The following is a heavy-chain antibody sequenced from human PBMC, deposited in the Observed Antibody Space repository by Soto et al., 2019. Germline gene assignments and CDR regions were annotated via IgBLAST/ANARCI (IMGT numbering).Heavy chain of an antibody. CDR1: GFTFSSYE. CDR2: ISSSGSTI. D-gene: IGHD2-21*02. V-gene: IGHV3-48*03. J-gene: IGHJ4*02. CDR3: ARAHLGGNSDFDY. Sequence: GGSLRPSCAASGFTFSSYEMNWVRQAPGKGLEWVSYISSSGSTIYYADSVKGRFTISRDNAKNSLYLQMNSLRAEDTAVYYCARAHLGGNSDFDYWGQGTLVTVSS.